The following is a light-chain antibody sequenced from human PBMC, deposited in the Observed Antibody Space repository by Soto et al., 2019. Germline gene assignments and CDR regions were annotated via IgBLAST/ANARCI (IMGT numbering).Light chain of an antibody. J-gene: IGKJ4*01. Sequence: EIVVTQSPATLSLSPGERATLSCRTSQSVGSYLAWYQKKPGKAPRLLIYDASNRATGIPARFSGSGSGRDFTLTISSLEPEDFAVYYCQQHSTWSPLSFGGGTQVEIK. V-gene: IGKV3-11*02. CDR3: QQHSTWSPLS. CDR1: QSVGSY. CDR2: DAS.